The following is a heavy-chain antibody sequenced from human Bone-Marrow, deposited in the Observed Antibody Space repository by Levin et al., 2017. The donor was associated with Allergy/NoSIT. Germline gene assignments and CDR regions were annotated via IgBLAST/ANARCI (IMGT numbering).Heavy chain of an antibody. CDR2: ISSGGDYI. CDR1: GFTFSAYS. Sequence: GGSLRLSCAASGFTFSAYSMNWVRQAPGKGLQWVSSISSGGDYIYYADSMKGRFTISRDNAKTSLYLQMSSLRADDSAFYYCARGKNYYVSTSYPTNFDYWGQGTLVTVSS. J-gene: IGHJ4*02. V-gene: IGHV3-21*01. CDR3: ARGKNYYVSTSYPTNFDY. D-gene: IGHD3-10*01.